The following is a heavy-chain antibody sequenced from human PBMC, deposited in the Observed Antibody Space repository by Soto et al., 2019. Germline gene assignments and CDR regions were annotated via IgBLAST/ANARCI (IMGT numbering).Heavy chain of an antibody. CDR1: GGSISSSSYY. CDR3: ARHPSYYYDSSGYLNWFDP. D-gene: IGHD3-22*01. CDR2: IYYSGST. J-gene: IGHJ5*02. Sequence: SETLSLTCTVSGGSISSSSYYWGWIRQPPGKGLEWIGSIYYSGSTYYNPSLKSRVTISVDTSKNQFSLKLSSVTAADTAVYYCARHPSYYYDSSGYLNWFDPWGQGTLVTVSP. V-gene: IGHV4-39*01.